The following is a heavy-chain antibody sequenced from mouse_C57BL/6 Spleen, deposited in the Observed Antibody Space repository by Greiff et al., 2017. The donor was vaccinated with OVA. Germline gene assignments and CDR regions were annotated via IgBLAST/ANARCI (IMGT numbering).Heavy chain of an antibody. D-gene: IGHD2-12*01. V-gene: IGHV1-61*01. CDR1: GYTFTSYW. CDR2: IYPSDSET. J-gene: IGHJ1*03. CDR3: ARSRCYDGNSYWYFDV. Sequence: QVQLQQPGAELVRPGSSVKLSCKASGYTFTSYWMDWVKQRPGQGLEWIGNIYPSDSETHYNQKFKDKATLTVDKSSSTAYMQLSSLTSEDSAVYYCARSRCYDGNSYWYFDVWGTGTTVTVSS.